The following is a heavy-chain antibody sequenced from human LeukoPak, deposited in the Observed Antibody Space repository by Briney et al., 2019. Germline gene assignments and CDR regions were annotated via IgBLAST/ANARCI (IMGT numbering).Heavy chain of an antibody. Sequence: ASVKFSCKASGYTFTSYFMHWVRQAPGQGLEWMGIINPNGGSTSSAQKFQGRVTMTRDTSTSTVYMELSSLRSEDTAVYYCARSGTYEDDYFYTLDVWGHGTTVTVSS. V-gene: IGHV1-46*01. D-gene: IGHD1-26*01. CDR3: ARSGTYEDDYFYTLDV. CDR1: GYTFTSYF. CDR2: INPNGGST. J-gene: IGHJ6*02.